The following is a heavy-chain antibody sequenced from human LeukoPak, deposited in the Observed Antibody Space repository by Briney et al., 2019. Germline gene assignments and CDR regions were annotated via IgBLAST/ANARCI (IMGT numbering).Heavy chain of an antibody. CDR3: ARVVRGLNYYYYKDV. D-gene: IGHD1-26*01. CDR1: GGTFSSYA. V-gene: IGHV1-69*05. J-gene: IGHJ6*03. CDR2: IIPIFGTA. Sequence: SVKVSCKASGGTFSSYAISWVRQAPGQGLEWMGGIIPIFGTANYAQKFQGRVTITTDESTSTAYMELSSLRSEDTAVYYCARVVRGLNYYYYKDVWGKGTTVTVSS.